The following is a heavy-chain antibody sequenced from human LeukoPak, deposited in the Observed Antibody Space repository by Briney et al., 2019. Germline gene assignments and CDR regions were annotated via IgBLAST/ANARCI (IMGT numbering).Heavy chain of an antibody. V-gene: IGHV3-48*03. Sequence: GGSLRLSCAASGFTFSSYEMNWVRQAPGKGLECVSYISSSGSTIYYADSVKGRFTISRDNAKNSLYLQMNSLRAEVTAVYYCAELGITMIGGVWGKGTTVTISS. CDR3: AELGITMIGGV. CDR2: ISSSGSTI. CDR1: GFTFSSYE. J-gene: IGHJ6*04. D-gene: IGHD3-10*02.